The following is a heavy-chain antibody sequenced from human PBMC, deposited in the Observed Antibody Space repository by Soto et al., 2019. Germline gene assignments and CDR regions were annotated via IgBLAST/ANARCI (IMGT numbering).Heavy chain of an antibody. CDR2: INHSGST. CDR1: GGSFSGYY. V-gene: IGHV4-34*01. D-gene: IGHD2-21*01. CDR3: ARQPTTGDTDLWFDP. Sequence: SETLSLTCAVYGGSFSGYYWSWIRQPPGKGLEWIGEINHSGSTNYNPSLKSRVTISVDTSKNEFSLKLSSVTAADTAVYYFARQPTTGDTDLWFDPWGQGTLVTVCS. J-gene: IGHJ5*02.